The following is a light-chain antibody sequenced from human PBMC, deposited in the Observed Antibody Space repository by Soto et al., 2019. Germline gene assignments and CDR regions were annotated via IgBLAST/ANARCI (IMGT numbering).Light chain of an antibody. J-gene: IGLJ2*01. CDR2: EVS. CDR1: SSDIVTYKY. Sequence: QSVLTQPASVSGSPGQSITISCTGTSSDIVTYKYVSWFQLLPGKAPKLVIFEVSNRPSGISDRFSGFKSANTAYLTISGVQPEDEADYHCSSYTTIKTVVFGGGTKVTVL. CDR3: SSYTTIKTVV. V-gene: IGLV2-14*01.